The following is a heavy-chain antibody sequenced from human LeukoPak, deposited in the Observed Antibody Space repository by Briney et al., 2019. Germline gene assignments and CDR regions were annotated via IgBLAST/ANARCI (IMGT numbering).Heavy chain of an antibody. D-gene: IGHD2-15*01. J-gene: IGHJ4*02. CDR2: IWYDGSNK. Sequence: GRSLRLSCAASGFTFSSYGMHWVRQAPGKGLEWVAVIWYDGSNKYYADSVKGRFTISRDNSKNTLYLQMNSLRAEDTAVYYCASGRGYCSGGSCYPDYWGQGTLVTVSS. CDR3: ASGRGYCSGGSCYPDY. V-gene: IGHV3-33*01. CDR1: GFTFSSYG.